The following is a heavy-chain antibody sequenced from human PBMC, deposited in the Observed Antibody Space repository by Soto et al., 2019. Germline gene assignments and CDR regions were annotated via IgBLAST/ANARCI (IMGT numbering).Heavy chain of an antibody. J-gene: IGHJ4*02. D-gene: IGHD3-10*01. CDR3: ARTAVGSKTYYYGSSEFDY. CDR1: GYTFTSYY. CDR2: INPSGGST. V-gene: IGHV1-46*01. Sequence: ASVKVSCKASGYTFTSYYIHWVRQAPGQGLEWMGIINPSGGSTSYAQKFQGRVTMTRDTSTSTVYMELSSLRSEDTAVYYCARTAVGSKTYYYGSSEFDYWGQGTLVTVSS.